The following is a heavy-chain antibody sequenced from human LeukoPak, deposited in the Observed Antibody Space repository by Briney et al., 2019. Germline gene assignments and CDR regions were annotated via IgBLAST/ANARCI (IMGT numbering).Heavy chain of an antibody. V-gene: IGHV3-23*01. Sequence: PGGSLRLSCAASGFTFSSYAMSWVRQAPGKGLEWVSAISGSGGSTYYADSVKGRFTISRDNSKNTLYLQMNSLRAEDAAVYYCAKDRRAAAGTPCDYWGQGTLVTVSS. J-gene: IGHJ4*02. D-gene: IGHD6-13*01. CDR3: AKDRRAAAGTPCDY. CDR1: GFTFSSYA. CDR2: ISGSGGST.